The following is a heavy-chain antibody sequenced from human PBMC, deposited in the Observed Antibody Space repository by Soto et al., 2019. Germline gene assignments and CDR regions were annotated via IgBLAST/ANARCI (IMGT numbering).Heavy chain of an antibody. CDR2: IFYSGST. V-gene: IGHV4-59*08. J-gene: IGHJ4*02. CDR1: GGSISNYY. D-gene: IGHD6-19*01. CDR3: TDMRGQWLPRD. Sequence: PSETLSLTCTVSGGSISNYYWSWIRQPPGRGLEWIGHIFYSGSTNSNPSLKGRVTMSVDTSKNQFSMRLSSVTAADTAVYYCTDMRGQWLPRDWGRGIMVTVSS.